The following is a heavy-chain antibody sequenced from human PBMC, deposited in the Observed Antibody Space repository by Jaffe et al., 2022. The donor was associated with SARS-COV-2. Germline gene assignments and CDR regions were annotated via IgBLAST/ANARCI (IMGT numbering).Heavy chain of an antibody. CDR1: GYSISTGYY. CDR3: ARVDLVGKADS. CDR2: MFHSGST. V-gene: IGHV4-38-2*02. D-gene: IGHD5-12*01. J-gene: IGHJ4*02. Sequence: QVQLQESGPGVVKPSETLSLTCSVFGYSISTGYYWGWIRQPPGKGLEWVATMFHSGSTYYNPSLKSRVTISVDTSKNQLSLKVNSVTAADTAIYYCARVDLVGKADSWGQGTLVTVSS.